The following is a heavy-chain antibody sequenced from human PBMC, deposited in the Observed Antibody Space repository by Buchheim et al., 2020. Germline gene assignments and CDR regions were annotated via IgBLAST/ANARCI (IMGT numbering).Heavy chain of an antibody. J-gene: IGHJ4*02. D-gene: IGHD6-19*01. V-gene: IGHV1-18*04. CDR3: ARATGSGWYFDY. Sequence: QVQLVQSGAELKKPGASVKVSCKASGYTFTRYGIIWVRLAPGQGLEWIGWISGYNGDTKYAQKLQGRVTVTTDTPTSTAYMELRSLRSDDTAVYWCARATGSGWYFDYWGQGNL. CDR1: GYTFTRYG. CDR2: ISGYNGDT.